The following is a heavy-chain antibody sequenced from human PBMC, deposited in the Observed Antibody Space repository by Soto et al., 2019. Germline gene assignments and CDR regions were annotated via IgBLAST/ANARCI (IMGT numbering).Heavy chain of an antibody. CDR3: ARESRFLEWLSLNWFDP. CDR1: GSTFSSYS. J-gene: IGHJ5*02. V-gene: IGHV3-48*02. Sequence: PGGSLRLSCAASGSTFSSYSMNWVRQAPGKGLEWVSYISSSSSTIYYADSVKGRFTISRDNAKNSLYLQMNSLRDEDTAVYYSARESRFLEWLSLNWFDPWGQGTLVTVSS. D-gene: IGHD3-3*01. CDR2: ISSSSSTI.